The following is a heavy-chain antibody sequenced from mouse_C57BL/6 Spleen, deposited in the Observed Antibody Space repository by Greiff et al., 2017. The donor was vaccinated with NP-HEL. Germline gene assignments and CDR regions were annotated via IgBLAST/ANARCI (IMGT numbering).Heavy chain of an antibody. CDR1: GYTFTDYY. Sequence: EVQLVESGPVLVKPGASVKMSCKASGYTFTDYYMNWVKQSHGKSLEWIGVINPYNGGTSYNQKFKGKATLTVDKSSSTAYMELNSLTSEDSAVYYCARQGTTIYWGQGTTLTVSS. J-gene: IGHJ2*01. CDR3: ARQGTTIY. V-gene: IGHV1-19*01. D-gene: IGHD2-1*01. CDR2: INPYNGGT.